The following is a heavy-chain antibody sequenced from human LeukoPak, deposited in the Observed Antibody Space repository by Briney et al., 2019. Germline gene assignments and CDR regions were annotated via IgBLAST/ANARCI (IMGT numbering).Heavy chain of an antibody. CDR2: IYYSGST. J-gene: IGHJ5*02. D-gene: IGHD2-8*01. V-gene: IGHV4-59*08. CDR3: AGMLYSWFDP. CDR1: GGSISSYY. Sequence: SETLSLTCTVSGGSISSYYWSWIRQPPGKGLEWIGYIYYSGSTNYNPSLKSRVTISVDTSKNQFSLKLSSVTAADTAVYYCAGMLYSWFDPWGQGTLVTVPS.